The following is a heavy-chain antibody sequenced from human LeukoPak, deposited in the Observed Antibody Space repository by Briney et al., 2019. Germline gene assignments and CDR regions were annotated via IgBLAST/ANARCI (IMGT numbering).Heavy chain of an antibody. CDR3: ARDGVVVPAAIPFDY. CDR1: GYTFTSYG. D-gene: IGHD2-2*02. J-gene: IGHJ4*02. V-gene: IGHV1-18*01. Sequence: ASVKVSCKASGYTFTSYGISWVRQAPGQGLEWMGWISAYNGNTNYAQKLQGRVTMTTDTSTSTAYMELRSLRSDDTAAYYCARDGVVVPAAIPFDYWGQGTLVTVSS. CDR2: ISAYNGNT.